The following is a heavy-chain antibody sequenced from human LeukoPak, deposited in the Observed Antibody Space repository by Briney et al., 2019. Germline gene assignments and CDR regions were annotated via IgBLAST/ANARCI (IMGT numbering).Heavy chain of an antibody. CDR3: ARATSSGSYQWHDY. CDR2: ISSSSSYM. Sequence: GGSLRLSCAASGFTFSSYSMNWVRQAPGKGLEWVSSISSSSSYMYYADSVKGRFTISRDNAKNSLYLQMNSLRAEDTAVYYCARATSSGSYQWHDYWGQGTLVTVSS. CDR1: GFTFSSYS. V-gene: IGHV3-21*01. D-gene: IGHD1-26*01. J-gene: IGHJ4*02.